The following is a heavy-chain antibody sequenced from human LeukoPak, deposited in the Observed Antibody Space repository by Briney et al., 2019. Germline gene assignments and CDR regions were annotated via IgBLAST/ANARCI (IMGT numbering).Heavy chain of an antibody. CDR1: GYIFTGNY. D-gene: IGHD6-6*01. J-gene: IGHJ5*02. CDR2: MNPNNGRT. CDR3: ASIGQLGGRFDP. V-gene: IGHV1-2*02. Sequence: ASVKVSCKASGYIFTGNYIHWVRQAPGQGLEWMGWMNPNNGRTNYAQKFQGRVTMTRDTSISTAYMELSRLRSDDTAVYYCASIGQLGGRFDPWGQGTLVTVSS.